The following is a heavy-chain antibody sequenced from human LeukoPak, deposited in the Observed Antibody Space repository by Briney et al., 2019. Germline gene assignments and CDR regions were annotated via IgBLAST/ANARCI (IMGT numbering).Heavy chain of an antibody. CDR3: ARDWRSSSGWYEPDDY. V-gene: IGHV1-69*04. CDR2: IIPILGIA. D-gene: IGHD6-19*01. J-gene: IGHJ4*02. Sequence: SVKLSCKASGGTFSSYAISWVRQAPGQGLEWMGRIIPILGIANYAQKFQGRVTITADKSTSTAYMELSSLRSEDTAVYYCARDWRSSSGWYEPDDYWGQGTLVTVSS. CDR1: GGTFSSYA.